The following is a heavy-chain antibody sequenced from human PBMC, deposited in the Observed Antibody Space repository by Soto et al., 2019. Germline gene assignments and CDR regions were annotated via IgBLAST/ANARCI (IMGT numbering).Heavy chain of an antibody. CDR2: ISGGGAT. CDR3: AKSEPYGSGSYYFDY. J-gene: IGHJ4*02. D-gene: IGHD1-26*01. Sequence: GGSLRLSCAASGFTFSRNAMSWVRQAPGKGLEWVSGISGGGATYYADSVKGRFTISRDNSKNTLYLQMNSLRAEDTAIYYCAKSEPYGSGSYYFDYWGQGTLVTVSS. CDR1: GFTFSRNA. V-gene: IGHV3-23*01.